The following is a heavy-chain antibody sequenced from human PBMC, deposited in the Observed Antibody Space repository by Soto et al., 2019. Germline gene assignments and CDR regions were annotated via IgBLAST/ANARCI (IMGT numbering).Heavy chain of an antibody. CDR1: GGSIYTYY. CDR3: ARMNQLAPKRNAFDI. J-gene: IGHJ3*02. CDR2: ISDGGST. D-gene: IGHD1-1*01. V-gene: IGHV4-59*01. Sequence: SETLSLTCNVSGGSIYTYYWNWIRQSPGKGLEWIGYISDGGSTNYNPSLKSRVTMSVDTSKNQFSLGLTSVTAADTAVYYCARMNQLAPKRNAFDIWGQGTMVTVSS.